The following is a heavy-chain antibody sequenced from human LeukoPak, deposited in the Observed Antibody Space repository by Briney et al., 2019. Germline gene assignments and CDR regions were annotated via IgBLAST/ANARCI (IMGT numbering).Heavy chain of an antibody. CDR3: ARERGDYDILTGSKYYYYYYGMDV. CDR1: GGTFSSYA. D-gene: IGHD3-9*01. Sequence: ASVKVSCKASGGTFSSYAISWVRQAPGQGLEWMGWINTNTGNPTYAQGFTGRFVFSLDTSVSTAYLQISSLKAEDTAVYYCARERGDYDILTGSKYYYYYYGMDVWGQGTTVTVSS. V-gene: IGHV7-4-1*02. CDR2: INTNTGNP. J-gene: IGHJ6*02.